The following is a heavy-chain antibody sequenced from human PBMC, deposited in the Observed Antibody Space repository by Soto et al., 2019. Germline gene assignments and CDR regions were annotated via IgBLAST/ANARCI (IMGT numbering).Heavy chain of an antibody. CDR2: IYYSGNT. V-gene: IGHV4-39*01. CDR1: GGSISSSSYY. J-gene: IGHJ4*02. CDR3: ARHGLMTYNWNQLDD. D-gene: IGHD1-20*01. Sequence: LQLQESGPGLVKPSETLSLTCTVSGGSISSSSYYWGWIRQPPGEGLEWIGTIYYSGNTYYNPSLKSRVTISVDTSKNQFSLKLSSVTAADTAVYYCARHGLMTYNWNQLDDWGQGTLVTVSS.